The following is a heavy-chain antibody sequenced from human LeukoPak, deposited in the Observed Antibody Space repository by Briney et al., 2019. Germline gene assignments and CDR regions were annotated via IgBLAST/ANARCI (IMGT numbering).Heavy chain of an antibody. Sequence: ASVKVSCKVSGYTLTELSMHWVRQAPGKGLEWMGGFDPEDGETIYAQKFQGRVTMTEDTSTDTAYMELSSLRPEDTAVYYCATALPTSLWPSLDYWGQGTLVTVSS. CDR1: GYTLTELS. V-gene: IGHV1-24*01. D-gene: IGHD3-10*01. CDR3: ATALPTSLWPSLDY. CDR2: FDPEDGET. J-gene: IGHJ4*02.